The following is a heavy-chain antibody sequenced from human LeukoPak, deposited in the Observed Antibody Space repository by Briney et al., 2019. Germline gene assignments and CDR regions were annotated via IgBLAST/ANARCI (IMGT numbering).Heavy chain of an antibody. CDR1: GASISNSNYY. V-gene: IGHV4-39*01. J-gene: IGHJ4*02. Sequence: PSETLSLTCTVSGASISNSNYYWSWIRQPPGKGLEWIGEINHSGSTNYNPSLKSRVTISVDTSKNQFSLKLSSVTAADTAVYYCARQIAAATLYYFDYWGQGTLVTVSS. D-gene: IGHD6-13*01. CDR3: ARQIAAATLYYFDY. CDR2: INHSGST.